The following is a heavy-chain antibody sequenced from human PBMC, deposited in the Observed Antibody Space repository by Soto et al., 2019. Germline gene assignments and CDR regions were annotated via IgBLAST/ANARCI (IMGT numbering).Heavy chain of an antibody. Sequence: QITLNESGPTLVKPTQTLTLTCTFSGFSFSTSQVGVGWIRQPPGKAQEWRALIYWDDDKRYSPSLRSRLSITKDTSKNQVVHTMTNMDPVDTATYYCEHRPGGYLSGWDNGYFDYWGRGALVTVSS. CDR1: GFSFSTSQVG. J-gene: IGHJ4*02. CDR2: IYWDDDK. CDR3: EHRPGGYLSGWDNGYFDY. V-gene: IGHV2-5*02. D-gene: IGHD6-19*01.